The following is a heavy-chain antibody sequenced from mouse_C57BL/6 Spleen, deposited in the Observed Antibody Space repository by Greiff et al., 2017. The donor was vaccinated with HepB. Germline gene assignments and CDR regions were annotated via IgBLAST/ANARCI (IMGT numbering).Heavy chain of an antibody. D-gene: IGHD2-12*01. V-gene: IGHV3-6*01. CDR2: ISYDGSN. CDR1: GYSITSGYY. J-gene: IGHJ4*01. CDR3: ASYYSPYYYAMDY. Sequence: EVQLQESGPGLVKPSQSLSLTCSVTGYSITSGYYWNWIRQFPGNKLEWMGYISYDGSNNYNPSLKNRISITRDTSKNQFFLKLNSVTTEDTATYYCASYYSPYYYAMDYWGQGTSVTVSS.